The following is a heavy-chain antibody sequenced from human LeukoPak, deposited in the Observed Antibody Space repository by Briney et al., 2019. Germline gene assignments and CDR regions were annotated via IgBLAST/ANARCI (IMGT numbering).Heavy chain of an antibody. J-gene: IGHJ5*02. D-gene: IGHD3-22*01. Sequence: GGSLRLSCAASGFTFTDYWMTWVRQAPGKGLEWVAIINKDESEKHYVDSVKGRFTISRDNAKNSLYLQMNSLRAEDTAVYYCASFDYYDSSGYYSNWFDPWGQGTLVTVSS. CDR3: ASFDYYDSSGYYSNWFDP. V-gene: IGHV3-7*01. CDR1: GFTFTDYW. CDR2: INKDESEK.